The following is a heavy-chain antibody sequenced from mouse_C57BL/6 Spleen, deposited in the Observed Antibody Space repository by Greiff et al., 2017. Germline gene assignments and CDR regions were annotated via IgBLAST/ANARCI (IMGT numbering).Heavy chain of an antibody. Sequence: QVTLKESGPGILQSSQTLSLTCSFSGFSLSTSGMGVSWIRQPSGKGLEWLAHIYWDDDKRYNPSLKSRLTISKDTSRNQVFLKITSVDTADTATYYCARDYYGSSYVYFDVWGTGTTVTVSS. CDR3: ARDYYGSSYVYFDV. J-gene: IGHJ1*03. CDR1: GFSLSTSGMG. CDR2: IYWDDDK. D-gene: IGHD1-1*01. V-gene: IGHV8-12*01.